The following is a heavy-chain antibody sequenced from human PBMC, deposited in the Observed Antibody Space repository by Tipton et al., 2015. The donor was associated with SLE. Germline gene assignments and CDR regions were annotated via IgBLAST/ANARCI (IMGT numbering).Heavy chain of an antibody. J-gene: IGHJ4*02. V-gene: IGHV3-30-3*01. Sequence: SLRLSCVASGFTFSSYWMSWVRQAPGKGLEWVAVISYDGSNKYYADSVKGRFTISRDNSKNTLYLQMNSLRAEDTAVYYCARNRVATMTYVDYWGQGTLVTVSS. CDR3: ARNRVATMTYVDY. D-gene: IGHD5-12*01. CDR2: ISYDGSNK. CDR1: GFTFSSYW.